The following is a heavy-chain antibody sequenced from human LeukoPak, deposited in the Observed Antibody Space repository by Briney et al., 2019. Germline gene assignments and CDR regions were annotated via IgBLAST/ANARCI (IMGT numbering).Heavy chain of an antibody. CDR1: GFTFSNAW. V-gene: IGHV3-15*01. Sequence: GGSLRLSCAASGFTFSNAWMSWVRQAPGKGLEWVGRIKSKTDGGTTDYAAPVKGRFTISRDDSKNTLYLQMNSLKTEDTAVHYCTTDPGGSGSHPDNWFDPWGQGTLVTVSS. J-gene: IGHJ5*02. CDR3: TTDPGGSGSHPDNWFDP. CDR2: IKSKTDGGTT. D-gene: IGHD3-10*01.